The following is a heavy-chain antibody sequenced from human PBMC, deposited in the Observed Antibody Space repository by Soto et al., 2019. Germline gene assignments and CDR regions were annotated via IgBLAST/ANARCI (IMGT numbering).Heavy chain of an antibody. CDR2: INHSGST. D-gene: IGHD3-16*01. Sequence: SETLSLTCAVYGGSFSGYYWSWIRQPPGKGLEWIGEINHSGSTNYNPSLKSRVTISVDTSKNQFSLKLSSVTAADTAVYYCVIGGGNSGPGYYYYGMDVWGQWTTVT. V-gene: IGHV4-34*01. J-gene: IGHJ6*02. CDR3: VIGGGNSGPGYYYYGMDV. CDR1: GGSFSGYY.